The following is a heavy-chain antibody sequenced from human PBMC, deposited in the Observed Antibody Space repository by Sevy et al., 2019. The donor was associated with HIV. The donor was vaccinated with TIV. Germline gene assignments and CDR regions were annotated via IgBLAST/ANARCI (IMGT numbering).Heavy chain of an antibody. CDR3: ARDLPPSATTVAHFDY. J-gene: IGHJ4*02. D-gene: IGHD4-17*01. CDR1: GFTFSNYE. CDR2: ISNSGSSI. Sequence: GGSLRLSCSASGFTFSNYEMNWVRQAPGKGLEWVSYISNSGSSIFYSDSVKGRFTISRDNAKNSLYLQMNSLRAEDTAVSYCARDLPPSATTVAHFDYWGRGTLVTVSS. V-gene: IGHV3-48*03.